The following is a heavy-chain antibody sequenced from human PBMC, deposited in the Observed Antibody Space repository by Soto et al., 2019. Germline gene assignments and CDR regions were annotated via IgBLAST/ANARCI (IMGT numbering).Heavy chain of an antibody. J-gene: IGHJ4*02. Sequence: QVHLVQSGAEVEKPGASVRVSCKASGYTFTDYGIGWVRQAPGQGLQWIGWITAFNGNTKYAQQFQGRVTMTTDTSTSTAYIELMSMESDDKAVCYSARNSQLDFRCGEYCFLDYGGQG. CDR1: GYTFTDYG. CDR3: ARNSQLDFRCGEYCFLDY. V-gene: IGHV1-18*01. D-gene: IGHD3-3*01. CDR2: ITAFNGNT.